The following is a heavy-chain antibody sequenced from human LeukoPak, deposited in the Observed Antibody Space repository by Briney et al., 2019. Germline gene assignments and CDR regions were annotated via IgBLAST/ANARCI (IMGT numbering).Heavy chain of an antibody. J-gene: IGHJ4*02. CDR1: GFTFSSYS. Sequence: GGSLRLSCAASGFTFSSYSMNWVRQAPGKGLEWVSSISSSSSYICYADSVKGRFTISRDNAKNSLYLQMNSLRAEDTAVYYCARGVVPAAMVDYFDYWGQGTLVTVSS. CDR2: ISSSSSYI. CDR3: ARGVVPAAMVDYFDY. D-gene: IGHD2-2*01. V-gene: IGHV3-21*01.